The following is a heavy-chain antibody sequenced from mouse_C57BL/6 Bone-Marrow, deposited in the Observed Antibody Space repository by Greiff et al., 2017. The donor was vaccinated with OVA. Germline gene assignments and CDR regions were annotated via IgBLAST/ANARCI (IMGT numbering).Heavy chain of an antibody. J-gene: IGHJ2*01. CDR1: GYTFTGYW. D-gene: IGHD1-1*01. V-gene: IGHV1-9*01. Sequence: QVQLKESGAELMKPGASVKLSCKATGYTFTGYWIEWVKQRPGHGLEWIGEILPGSGSTNYNEKFKGKATFTADTSSNTAYMQLSSLTTEDSAIYYCARKIWAYYYGSIYYFDYWGQGTTLTVSS. CDR3: ARKIWAYYYGSIYYFDY. CDR2: ILPGSGST.